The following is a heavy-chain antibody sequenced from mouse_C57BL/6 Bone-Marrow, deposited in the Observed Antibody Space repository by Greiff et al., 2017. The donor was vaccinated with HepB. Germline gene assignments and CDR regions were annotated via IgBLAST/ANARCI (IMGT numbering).Heavy chain of an antibody. CDR1: GFTFSDYG. Sequence: EVQLVESGGGLVQPGGSLKLSCAASGFTFSDYGMAWVRQAPRKGPEWVAFISNLAYSIYYADTVTGRFTISRENAKNTLYLEMSSLRSEDTAMYYCARGDDYDDGFDYWGQGTTLTVSS. V-gene: IGHV5-15*01. CDR3: ARGDDYDDGFDY. CDR2: ISNLAYSI. D-gene: IGHD2-4*01. J-gene: IGHJ2*01.